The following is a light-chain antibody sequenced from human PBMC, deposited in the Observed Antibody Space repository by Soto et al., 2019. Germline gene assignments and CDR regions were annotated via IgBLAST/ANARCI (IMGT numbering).Light chain of an antibody. Sequence: DIPMAQSPSSVSASVGDRVTITCRASQGVSSWLAWYQQKPGKAPNLLIYAAFSLQSGVPSRFSGSGSGTEFTLTISSLQPEECATYYCQQTNSFPWTFGQGTKVELK. J-gene: IGKJ1*01. V-gene: IGKV1-12*02. CDR2: AAF. CDR3: QQTNSFPWT. CDR1: QGVSSW.